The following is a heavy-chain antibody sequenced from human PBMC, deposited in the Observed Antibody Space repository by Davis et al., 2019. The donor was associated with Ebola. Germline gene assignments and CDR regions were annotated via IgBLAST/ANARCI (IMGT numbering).Heavy chain of an antibody. J-gene: IGHJ4*02. CDR3: ARIAYCGGDCLISLFDY. D-gene: IGHD2-21*01. Sequence: GESLKISCAASGFTFSSYSMNWVRQAPGKGLEWVANIKQDGSEKYYVDSVKGRFTISRDNAKNSLYLQMNSLRAEDTAVYYCARIAYCGGDCLISLFDYWGQGTLVTVSS. CDR2: IKQDGSEK. V-gene: IGHV3-7*03. CDR1: GFTFSSYS.